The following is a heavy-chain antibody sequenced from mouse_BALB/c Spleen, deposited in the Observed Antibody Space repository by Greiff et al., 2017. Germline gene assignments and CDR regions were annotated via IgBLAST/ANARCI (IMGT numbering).Heavy chain of an antibody. Sequence: VQLQQSGPGLVAPSQSLSIPCPVSGFSFTCHGVHWVRQPPGKGLEWLGVIWAGGSTNYNSALMSRLSISKDNSKSQVFLKMNSLQTDDTAMYYGALITTGVAWDFDVWGAGTTVTVSS. CDR2: IWAGGST. D-gene: IGHD1-1*01. V-gene: IGHV2-9*02. J-gene: IGHJ1*01. CDR3: ALITTGVAWDFDV. CDR1: GFSFTCHG.